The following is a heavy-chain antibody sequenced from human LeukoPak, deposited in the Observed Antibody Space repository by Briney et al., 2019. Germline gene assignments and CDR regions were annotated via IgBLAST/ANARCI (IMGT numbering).Heavy chain of an antibody. J-gene: IGHJ3*02. V-gene: IGHV3-30*02. D-gene: IGHD3-3*01. CDR2: IGEDGSNK. Sequence: SGGSLRLSCVASGFTFSSYGMHWVRQAPGKGLEWGSFIGEDGSNKYYADSVEGRFTISRDNSKTPLYLQMHSLRAEDTAVYYCANPYDFWSGFSAPHIWGQGTMVTVSS. CDR3: ANPYDFWSGFSAPHI. CDR1: GFTFSSYG.